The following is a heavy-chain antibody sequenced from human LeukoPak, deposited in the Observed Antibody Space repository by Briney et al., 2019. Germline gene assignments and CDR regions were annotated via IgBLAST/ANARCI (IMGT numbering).Heavy chain of an antibody. CDR1: GGSISSYY. D-gene: IGHD4-23*01. J-gene: IGHJ6*03. Sequence: SETLSLTCTVSGGSISSYYWSWIRQPAGKGLEWIGRIYTSGSTNYNPSLKSRVTMSIDTPKNQFSLRLTSVTAADTAVYYCARVRGYGGNSGGYYYYYMDVWGKGTTVTVSS. CDR3: ARVRGYGGNSGGYYYYYMDV. CDR2: IYTSGST. V-gene: IGHV4-4*07.